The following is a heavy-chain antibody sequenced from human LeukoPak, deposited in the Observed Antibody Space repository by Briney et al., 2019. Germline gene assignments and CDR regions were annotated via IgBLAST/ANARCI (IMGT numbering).Heavy chain of an antibody. CDR3: ARGGSRVFDF. Sequence: SETLSLTCTVSGGSISSYFWSWIRQPPGKELEWIGYIYSSGSTSYNPSLKSRVTISVDTSKNQFSLELTSVTAADTAVYYCARGGSRVFDFWGQGTLVTVSS. V-gene: IGHV4-4*09. D-gene: IGHD2-2*01. J-gene: IGHJ4*02. CDR1: GGSISSYF. CDR2: IYSSGST.